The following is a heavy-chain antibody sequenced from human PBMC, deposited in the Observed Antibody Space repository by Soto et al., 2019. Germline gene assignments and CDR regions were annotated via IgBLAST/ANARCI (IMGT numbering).Heavy chain of an antibody. CDR1: VVSISSSSYY. Sequence: PXETLSLTCTFSVVSISSSSYYCGWIRQPPWKGLVWIGSIYYSGTTYYNPSLKSRVTISVDTSKNQFSLKLSSVTAADTAVYYCARHRGYYDILTGYYTELNFEYWGQGTLVTVSS. CDR3: ARHRGYYDILTGYYTELNFEY. CDR2: IYYSGTT. D-gene: IGHD3-9*01. J-gene: IGHJ4*02. V-gene: IGHV4-39*01.